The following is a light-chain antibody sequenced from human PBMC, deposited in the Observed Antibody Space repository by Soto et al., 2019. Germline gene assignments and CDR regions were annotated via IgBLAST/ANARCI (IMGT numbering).Light chain of an antibody. Sequence: EVVLTQSPGTLSLSPGERATLSCRASQSVRTSDVTWYQHQPGQAPRLLIYGAFNRATDIPDRFSGSGSGTDFTLTISRLEAEDFAVYYCQHCGNSRYTFGQGTKVEI. CDR1: QSVRTSD. CDR3: QHCGNSRYT. J-gene: IGKJ2*01. CDR2: GAF. V-gene: IGKV3-20*01.